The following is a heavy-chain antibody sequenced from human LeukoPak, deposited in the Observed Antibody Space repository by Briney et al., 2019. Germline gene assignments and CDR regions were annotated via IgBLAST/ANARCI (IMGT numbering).Heavy chain of an antibody. CDR3: VRTTSGYPDY. D-gene: IGHD2/OR15-2a*01. CDR2: ISSSSDYI. Sequence: GGSLRLSCAASGFTFTRNTMNWVRQAPGKGLEWVSSISSSSDYIYYADSVKGRFTVSRDNAKNSLYLQMNNLRAVDTAVYYCVRTTSGYPDYWGQGILVTVSS. V-gene: IGHV3-21*04. CDR1: GFTFTRNT. J-gene: IGHJ4*02.